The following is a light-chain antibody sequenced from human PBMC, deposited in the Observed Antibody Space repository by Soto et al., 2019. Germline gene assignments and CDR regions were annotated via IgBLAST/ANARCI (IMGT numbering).Light chain of an antibody. CDR3: QAWDAGVV. V-gene: IGLV4-69*01. Sequence: QLVLSQSPSASASLGASVKLTCTLTPGHSTYAIAWYQQRPGQGPTFLMKINSDGSHTKGAGIPDRFSGSSSGAERYLTISNLQSEDGADYYCQAWDAGVVFGGGTKLTVL. J-gene: IGLJ2*01. CDR2: INSDGSH. CDR1: PGHSTYA.